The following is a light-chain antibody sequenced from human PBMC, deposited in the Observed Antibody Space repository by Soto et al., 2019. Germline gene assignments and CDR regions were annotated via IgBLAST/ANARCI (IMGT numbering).Light chain of an antibody. CDR2: RND. V-gene: IGLV1-44*01. CDR3: AAWDDSLDEYV. CDR1: TSNIGSNT. Sequence: QSVLTQPPSASGTPGQRVTISCSGSTSNIGSNTVHWYQQLPGTAPTLLIYRNDQRPSGVPARFSGSTSGTSASLAISGLQSDDEADYYCAAWDDSLDEYVFGTGTKLTVL. J-gene: IGLJ1*01.